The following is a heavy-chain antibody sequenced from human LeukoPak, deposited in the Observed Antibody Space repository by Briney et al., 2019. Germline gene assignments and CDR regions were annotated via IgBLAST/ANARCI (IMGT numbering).Heavy chain of an antibody. D-gene: IGHD3-16*01. CDR1: GGSFSGYY. CDR2: INHSGST. J-gene: IGHJ4*02. Sequence: KPSETLSLTCAVYGGSFSGYYWSWIRQPPGKGLEWIGEINHSGSTNYNPSLKSRVTISVDTSKNQFFLKLSSVTAADTAVYYCARGRGGKRGYFDYWGQGTLVTVSS. V-gene: IGHV4-34*01. CDR3: ARGRGGKRGYFDY.